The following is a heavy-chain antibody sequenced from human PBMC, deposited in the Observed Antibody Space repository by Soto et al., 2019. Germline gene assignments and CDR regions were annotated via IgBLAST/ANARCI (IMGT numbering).Heavy chain of an antibody. V-gene: IGHV2-5*01. CDR2: IYWNDDR. CDR3: IYRRASWDYHGLDV. Sequence: GSCPTLANPTQTLTLTCTFSGFSLTTGGVGVGWIRQPPGRSLEWLAVIYWNDDRRRSPSLENRLTITKDTSKNQVVLTMTNMDPVDTATYYCIYRRASWDYHGLDVWGQGTTVTVSS. CDR1: GFSLTTGGVG. J-gene: IGHJ6*02. D-gene: IGHD2-21*01.